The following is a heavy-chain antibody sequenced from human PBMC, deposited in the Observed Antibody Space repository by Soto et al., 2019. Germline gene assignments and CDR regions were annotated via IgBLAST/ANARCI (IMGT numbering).Heavy chain of an antibody. J-gene: IGHJ4*02. CDR2: IYWDDDK. Sequence: SGPTLVNPTQTLTLTCTFSGFSLTGSGVGVGWIRQPPGKALEWLALIYWDDDKRYSPSLKSRLTITKDTSKNQVALTVTNMDPVDTATYYCAHRPSYCSGGSCYSGFDYWGQGTLVTVSS. CDR3: AHRPSYCSGGSCYSGFDY. V-gene: IGHV2-5*02. D-gene: IGHD2-15*01. CDR1: GFSLTGSGVG.